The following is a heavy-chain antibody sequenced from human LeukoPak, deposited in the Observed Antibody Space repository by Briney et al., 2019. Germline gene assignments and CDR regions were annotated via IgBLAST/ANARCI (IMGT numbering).Heavy chain of an antibody. Sequence: ASVKVSCKASGYTFTSYGISWVRQAPGQGLEWMGRISAYNGNTNYAQKLQGRVTMTTDTSTSTAYMELRSLRSDDTAVYYCARDRAVWELLGDELDYWGQGTLVTVSS. V-gene: IGHV1-18*01. CDR1: GYTFTSYG. D-gene: IGHD1-26*01. J-gene: IGHJ4*02. CDR3: ARDRAVWELLGDELDY. CDR2: ISAYNGNT.